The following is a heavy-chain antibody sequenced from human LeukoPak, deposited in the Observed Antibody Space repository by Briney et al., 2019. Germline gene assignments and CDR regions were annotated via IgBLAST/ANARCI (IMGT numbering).Heavy chain of an antibody. CDR2: INHSGST. D-gene: IGHD5-24*01. J-gene: IGHJ4*02. V-gene: IGHV4-39*07. CDR1: GGSISSSSYY. Sequence: SETLSLTCTVSGGSISSSSYYWGWIRQPPGKGLEWIGEINHSGSTNYNPSLKSRVTISVDTSKNQFSLKLSSVTAADTAVYYCARARSRPTRRWLQLDFDYWGQGILVTVSS. CDR3: ARARSRPTRRWLQLDFDY.